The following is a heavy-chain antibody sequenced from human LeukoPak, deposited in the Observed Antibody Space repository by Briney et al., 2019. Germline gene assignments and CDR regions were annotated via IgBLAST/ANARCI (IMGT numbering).Heavy chain of an antibody. Sequence: GGSLRLSCAASGFTFSSYGMHWVRQAPGKGLEWVAFIRFDGSNKYYADSVKGRFTISRDNSKNTLYLQMNSVRAEDTAVYYCAKDSYTSPDYWGQGTLATVSS. CDR2: IRFDGSNK. D-gene: IGHD2-2*02. J-gene: IGHJ4*02. CDR1: GFTFSSYG. CDR3: AKDSYTSPDY. V-gene: IGHV3-30*02.